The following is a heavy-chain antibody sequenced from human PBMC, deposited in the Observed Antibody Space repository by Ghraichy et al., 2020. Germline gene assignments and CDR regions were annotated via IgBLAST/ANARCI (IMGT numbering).Heavy chain of an antibody. J-gene: IGHJ4*02. Sequence: RVAHISSSSSNIHYADSVKGRFTISRDNAKNSVHLQMHSLRDEDAAVYYCARKDFDTSGTYYVPFFDYWGQGSFFIVSS. CDR3: ARKDFDTSGTYYVPFFDY. D-gene: IGHD3-10*01. CDR2: ISSSSSNI. V-gene: IGHV3-48*02.